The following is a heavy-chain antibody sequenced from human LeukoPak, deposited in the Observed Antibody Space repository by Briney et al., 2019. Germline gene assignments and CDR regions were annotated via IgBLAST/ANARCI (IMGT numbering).Heavy chain of an antibody. Sequence: PGRSLRLSCVASGFTFSSYAMHWVRQAPGKGLEWVAVISYGGSNKYYADSVKGRFTISRDNSKNTLYLQINSLRAEDTAVYYCASIPAATLLDYWGQGTLVTVSS. CDR2: ISYGGSNK. J-gene: IGHJ4*02. CDR3: ASIPAATLLDY. V-gene: IGHV3-30-3*01. CDR1: GFTFSSYA. D-gene: IGHD2-2*01.